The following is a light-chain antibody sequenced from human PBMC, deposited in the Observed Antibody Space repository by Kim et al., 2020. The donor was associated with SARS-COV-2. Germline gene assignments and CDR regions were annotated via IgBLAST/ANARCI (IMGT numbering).Light chain of an antibody. J-gene: IGLJ2*01. Sequence: SMSPGQTASITCSGDKLGDKYASWYQQKPGQSPVLVIYHDTRRPSGIPERFSGSNSGNTATLTISGTQPMDEADYYCQAWDSSGVIFGGGTALTVL. CDR3: QAWDSSGVI. V-gene: IGLV3-1*01. CDR1: KLGDKY. CDR2: HDT.